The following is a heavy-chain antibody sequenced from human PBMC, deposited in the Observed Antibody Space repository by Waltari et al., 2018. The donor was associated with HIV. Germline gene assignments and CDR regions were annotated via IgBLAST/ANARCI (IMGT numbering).Heavy chain of an antibody. V-gene: IGHV3-53*02. CDR3: ARGFFSFDY. J-gene: IGHJ4*02. D-gene: IGHD3-10*01. CDR2: LYSGVTT. Sequence: EVQLVETGGGLIKPGGSLRLSCVASGLTVRSNYMSWLRQAPVKGLEWVSVLYSGVTTNYADSVKGRFTISRDNSKTTLYLQMNNLRAEDTAVYYCARGFFSFDYWGQGTLVTVSS. CDR1: GLTVRSNY.